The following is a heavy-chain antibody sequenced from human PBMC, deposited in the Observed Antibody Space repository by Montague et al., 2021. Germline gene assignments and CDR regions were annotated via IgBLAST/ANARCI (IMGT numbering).Heavy chain of an antibody. CDR1: GGSVNGYD. CDR3: GRDYWGSIDY. J-gene: IGHJ4*01. V-gene: IGHV4-59*02. CDR2: MRSSGSP. Sequence: SETLSLTCSVSGGSVNGYDWSWIRQPPGKGLEWIGYMRSSGSPNYNPSFKSRLAISIDRSRNQFSLELSFVTAADTAIYFCGRDYWGSIDYWGHGMLVTVSS. D-gene: IGHD7-27*01.